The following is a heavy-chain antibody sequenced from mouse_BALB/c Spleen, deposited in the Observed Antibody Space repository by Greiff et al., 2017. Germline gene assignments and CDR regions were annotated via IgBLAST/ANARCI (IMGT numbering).Heavy chain of an antibody. CDR1: GFTFSSFG. V-gene: IGHV5-17*02. Sequence: EVKVVESGGGLVQPGGSRKLSCAASGFTFSSFGMHWVRQAPEKGLEWVAYISSGSSTIYYADTVKGRFTISRDNPKNTLFLQMTSLRSEDTAMYYCARSDYDEGSWYFDVWGAGTTVTVSS. J-gene: IGHJ1*01. D-gene: IGHD2-4*01. CDR3: ARSDYDEGSWYFDV. CDR2: ISSGSSTI.